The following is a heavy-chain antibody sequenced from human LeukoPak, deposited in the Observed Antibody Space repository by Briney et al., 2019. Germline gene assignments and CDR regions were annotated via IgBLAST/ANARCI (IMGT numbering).Heavy chain of an antibody. CDR3: AKGSSGGWYTHPFDY. V-gene: IGHV3-30*02. Sequence: GGSLRLSCAASGFTFSSYGMHWVRQAPGKGLEWVAFIRYDGSNKYYADSVKGRFTISRDNSKNTLYLQMNSLRAEDTAVYYCAKGSSGGWYTHPFDYWGQGTLVTVFS. D-gene: IGHD6-19*01. J-gene: IGHJ4*02. CDR1: GFTFSSYG. CDR2: IRYDGSNK.